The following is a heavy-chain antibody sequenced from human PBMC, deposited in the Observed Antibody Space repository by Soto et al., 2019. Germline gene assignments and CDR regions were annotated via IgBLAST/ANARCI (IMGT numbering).Heavy chain of an antibody. J-gene: IGHJ6*02. Sequence: GASVKVSCKASGYTFTSYAMHWVRQAPGQRLEWMGWINAGNGNTKYSQKFQGRVTITRDTSASTAYMELSSLRSEDTAVYDCARDQYYYGSGSYYNVYYYYGMDVWGQGTTVTVSS. CDR3: ARDQYYYGSGSYYNVYYYYGMDV. CDR1: GYTFTSYA. D-gene: IGHD3-10*01. V-gene: IGHV1-3*01. CDR2: INAGNGNT.